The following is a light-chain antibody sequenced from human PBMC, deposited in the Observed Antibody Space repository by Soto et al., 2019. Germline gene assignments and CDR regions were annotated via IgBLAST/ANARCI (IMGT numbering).Light chain of an antibody. Sequence: AIRMTQSPSSFSASTGDRVTITCRASQGISSYLAWYQQKPGKAPKLLIYAASTLQSGVPSRFSGSGSETDFTLTISCLQSEDFATYYCQQYYSYQFTFGPGTKVDIK. CDR2: AAS. V-gene: IGKV1-8*01. CDR1: QGISSY. CDR3: QQYYSYQFT. J-gene: IGKJ3*01.